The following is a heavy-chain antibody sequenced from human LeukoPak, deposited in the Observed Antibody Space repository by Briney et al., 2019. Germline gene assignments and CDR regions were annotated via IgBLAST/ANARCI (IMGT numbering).Heavy chain of an antibody. CDR3: ARVHWGTTRYLDY. Sequence: PGGSLRLSCAASGFTVSSNYMNWVRQVPGKGLERVSVTYSGGVTDYADSVKGRFTISRDDSKNTVYLQMSSLRVEDTAVYFCARVHWGTTRYLDYWGQGTLVTVSS. V-gene: IGHV3-66*01. D-gene: IGHD1-1*01. CDR2: TYSGGVT. CDR1: GFTVSSNY. J-gene: IGHJ4*02.